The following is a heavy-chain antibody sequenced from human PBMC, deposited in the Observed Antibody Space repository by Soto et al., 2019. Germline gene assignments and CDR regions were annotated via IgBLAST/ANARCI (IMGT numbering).Heavy chain of an antibody. D-gene: IGHD6-13*01. CDR1: GGSFSGYY. V-gene: IGHV4-34*01. J-gene: IGHJ5*02. Sequence: SETLSLTCAVYGGSFSGYYWSWIRQPPGKGLEWIGGINHSGSTNYNPSLKSRVTISVDTSKNQFYLKLSSVTAADTAVYYCARGGPQQLNRRWFDTGGQGNLVX. CDR2: INHSGST. CDR3: ARGGPQQLNRRWFDT.